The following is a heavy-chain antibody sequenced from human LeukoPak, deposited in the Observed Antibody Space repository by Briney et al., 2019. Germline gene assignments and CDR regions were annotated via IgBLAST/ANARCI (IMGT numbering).Heavy chain of an antibody. CDR1: GFTFSSCG. Sequence: PGGSLRLSCAASGFTFSSCGMHWVRQAPGKGLEWVAFIRYDGSNKYYADSVKGRFTISRDNSKNTLYLQMNSLRAEDTAVYYCAKDTPDSSAYYLENWGQGTLVTVSS. CDR2: IRYDGSNK. J-gene: IGHJ4*02. V-gene: IGHV3-30*02. CDR3: AKDTPDSSAYYLEN. D-gene: IGHD3-22*01.